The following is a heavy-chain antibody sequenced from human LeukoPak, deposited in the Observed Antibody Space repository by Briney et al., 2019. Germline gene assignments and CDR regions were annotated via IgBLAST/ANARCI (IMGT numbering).Heavy chain of an antibody. D-gene: IGHD2-2*01. J-gene: IGHJ4*02. V-gene: IGHV3-33*01. Sequence: GGSLRLSCVASGFTFSSYGMHWVRQAPGKGLAWVAVIWYDGSNKYYADSVKGRFTISRDNSKNTLYLQMNSLRAEDTAVYYCARDGDIVVVPAANGGVDYWGQGTLVTVSS. CDR1: GFTFSSYG. CDR2: IWYDGSNK. CDR3: ARDGDIVVVPAANGGVDY.